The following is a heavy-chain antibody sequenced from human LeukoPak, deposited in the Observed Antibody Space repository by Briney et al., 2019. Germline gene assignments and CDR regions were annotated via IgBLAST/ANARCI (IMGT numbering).Heavy chain of an antibody. J-gene: IGHJ4*02. D-gene: IGHD3-22*01. CDR1: GGSVSSGNYY. CDR2: IYYSGST. V-gene: IGHV4-61*01. Sequence: PSETLSLTCTVSGGSVSSGNYYWSWIRQPPGKGLEWIGYIYYSGSTNYNPSLKSRVTISVDTSKNQFSLKLSSVTAADTAVFYCARDPSGYFNYWGQGTLATVSS. CDR3: ARDPSGYFNY.